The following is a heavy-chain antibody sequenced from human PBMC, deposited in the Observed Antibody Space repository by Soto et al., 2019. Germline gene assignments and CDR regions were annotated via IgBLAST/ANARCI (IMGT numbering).Heavy chain of an antibody. CDR2: ISYDGSNK. CDR3: ARGHIGYCSGGSCYAYTGGFDY. V-gene: IGHV3-30-3*01. J-gene: IGHJ4*02. CDR1: GFTFSSYA. D-gene: IGHD2-15*01. Sequence: LRLSCAASGFTFSSYAMHWVRQAPGKGLEWVAVISYDGSNKYYADSVKGRFTISRDNSKNTLYLQMNSLRAEDTAVYYCARGHIGYCSGGSCYAYTGGFDYWGQGTLVTVSS.